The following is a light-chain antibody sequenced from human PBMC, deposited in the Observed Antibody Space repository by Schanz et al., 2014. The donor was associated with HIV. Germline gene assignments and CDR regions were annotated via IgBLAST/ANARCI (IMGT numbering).Light chain of an antibody. CDR3: QSYDNSLSSRV. V-gene: IGLV1-44*01. Sequence: QSVLTQPPSVSGTPGQNVTVFCSGSSSNIGINPVNWYQQLPGTAPKLLIYSDAQRPSGVPDRFSGSKSGTSASLAITGLQAEDEADYYCQSYDNSLSSRVFGGGTKLTVL. J-gene: IGLJ3*02. CDR1: SSNIGINP. CDR2: SDA.